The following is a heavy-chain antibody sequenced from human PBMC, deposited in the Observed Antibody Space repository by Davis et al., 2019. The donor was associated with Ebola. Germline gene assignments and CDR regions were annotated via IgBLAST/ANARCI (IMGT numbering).Heavy chain of an antibody. J-gene: IGHJ4*02. CDR2: IYPGDSDT. D-gene: IGHD3-22*01. V-gene: IGHV5-51*01. Sequence: GESLKISCQDSGDSFSTHWIGWVRQMPGKGLEWMGIIYPGDSDTRYSPSFLGQVIISADKSISTAYLQWSSLKASDTAMYYCARAPYYYDVSGYYADYWGQGTLVTVSS. CDR1: GDSFSTHW. CDR3: ARAPYYYDVSGYYADY.